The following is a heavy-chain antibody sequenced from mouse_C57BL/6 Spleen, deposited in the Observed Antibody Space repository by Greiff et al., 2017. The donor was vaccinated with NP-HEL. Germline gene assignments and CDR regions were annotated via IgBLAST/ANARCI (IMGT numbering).Heavy chain of an antibody. D-gene: IGHD1-1*01. Sequence: EVQLQQSGAELVRPGASVKLSCTASGFNIKDDYMHWVKQRPEQGLEWIGWIDPENGDTEYASKFQGKATITADTSSNTAYLQLSSLTSEDTAVYDGTTEGLFTDYWGQGTTLTVSS. J-gene: IGHJ2*01. V-gene: IGHV14-4*01. CDR2: IDPENGDT. CDR3: TTEGLFTDY. CDR1: GFNIKDDY.